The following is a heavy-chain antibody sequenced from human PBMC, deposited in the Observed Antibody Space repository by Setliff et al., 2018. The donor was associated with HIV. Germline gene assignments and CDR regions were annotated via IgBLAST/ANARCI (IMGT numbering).Heavy chain of an antibody. D-gene: IGHD2-15*01. J-gene: IGHJ4*02. V-gene: IGHV1-69*13. Sequence: SVKVSCKASGGTFSRYGICWVRQAPGQGLEWMGGIIPLLGTAHYAQKFQGRVTINADESTSTVYMELSSLRSEDTAVYYCARDLQETEIYLVVTATRLGYWGQGTPVTVSS. CDR1: GGTFSRYG. CDR3: ARDLQETEIYLVVTATRLGY. CDR2: IIPLLGTA.